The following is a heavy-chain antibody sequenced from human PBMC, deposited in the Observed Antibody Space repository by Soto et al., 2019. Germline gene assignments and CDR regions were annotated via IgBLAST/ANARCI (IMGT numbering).Heavy chain of an antibody. CDR1: GYSISSHDW. J-gene: IGHJ4*02. CDR3: VRNGYYSLGY. V-gene: IGHV4-4*02. Sequence: QVQLQESGPGLVKPSGTLSLTCAVSGYSISSHDWWSWVRQPPNKGLEWIAEIHHSGGTNYNPSLMSRATISVDNSKHQFSLKLISATAADTAVYYCVRNGYYSLGYWGQGTLVSVSS. CDR2: IHHSGGT. D-gene: IGHD3-3*01.